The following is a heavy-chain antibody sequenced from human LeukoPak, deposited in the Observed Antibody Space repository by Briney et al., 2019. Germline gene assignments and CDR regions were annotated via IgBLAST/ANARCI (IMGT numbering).Heavy chain of an antibody. V-gene: IGHV4-59*01. CDR3: ARDRGPDCSGGSCWDY. CDR1: GGSISRYS. J-gene: IGHJ4*02. D-gene: IGHD2-15*01. Sequence: SETLSLTCTVSGGSISRYSWSWIRQPPGKGLEWSGYISYSGSTNYNPPRKSRVTISVDMSKNQFSLQLSSVPAADTAVDYCARDRGPDCSGGSCWDYWGQGTQVTVSS. CDR2: ISYSGST.